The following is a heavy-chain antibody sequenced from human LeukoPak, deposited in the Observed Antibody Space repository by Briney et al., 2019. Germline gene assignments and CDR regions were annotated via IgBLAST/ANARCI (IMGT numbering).Heavy chain of an antibody. CDR1: GFTFSSYG. CDR3: AKEGYYSSSPHDGLTNWFDP. Sequence: GGSLRLSCAASGFTFSSYGMHWVRQAPGKGLEWVAVISYDGSNKYYADSVKGRFTISRDNSKNTLYLQMNSLRAEDTAVYYCAKEGYYSSSPHDGLTNWFDPWGQGLLVTVSS. D-gene: IGHD6-13*01. V-gene: IGHV3-30*18. J-gene: IGHJ5*02. CDR2: ISYDGSNK.